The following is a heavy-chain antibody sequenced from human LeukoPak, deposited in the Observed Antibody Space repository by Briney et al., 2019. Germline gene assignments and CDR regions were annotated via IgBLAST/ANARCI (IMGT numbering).Heavy chain of an antibody. CDR1: GYTFTGYY. CDR2: INPNSGGT. D-gene: IGHD3-22*01. CDR3: ARDMKRGFTGFDY. V-gene: IGHV1-2*02. Sequence: ASVKVSCKASGYTFTGYYMHWVRQAPGQGLEWMGWINPNSGGTNYAQKFQGRVTMTRDTSISTAYMELSGLRSDDTAVYYCARDMKRGFTGFDYWGQGTLVTVSS. J-gene: IGHJ4*02.